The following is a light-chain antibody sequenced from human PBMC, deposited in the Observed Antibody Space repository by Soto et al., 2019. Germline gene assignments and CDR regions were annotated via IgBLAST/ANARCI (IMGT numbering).Light chain of an antibody. Sequence: QSALAQPASVSRSPGQSITISCTGTSSDVGGYNYVSWYQHHPGKAPKFMISEVSNRPSGVSNRFSASKSGNTASLTISGLQGEDEADYYCSSYTSSNTLVFGTGTKVTVL. CDR2: EVS. CDR3: SSYTSSNTLV. V-gene: IGLV2-14*01. J-gene: IGLJ1*01. CDR1: SSDVGGYNY.